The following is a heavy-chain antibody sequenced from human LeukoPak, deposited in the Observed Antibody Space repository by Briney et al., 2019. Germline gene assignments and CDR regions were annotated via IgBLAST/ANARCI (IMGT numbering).Heavy chain of an antibody. CDR2: INHSGST. Sequence: SETLSLTCPVYGGSFSGYYWSWIRQPPGKGLEWIGEINHSGSTNYNPSLKSRVTISVDTSKNQFSLKLSSVTAADPAVYYCPSSGLVVVPAASTSSWFDPWSQGTLVTVSS. CDR3: PSSGLVVVPAASTSSWFDP. J-gene: IGHJ5*02. V-gene: IGHV4-34*01. D-gene: IGHD2-2*01. CDR1: GGSFSGYY.